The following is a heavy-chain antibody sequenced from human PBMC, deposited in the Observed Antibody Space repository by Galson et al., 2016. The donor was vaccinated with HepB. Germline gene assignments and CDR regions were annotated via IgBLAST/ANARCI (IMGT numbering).Heavy chain of an antibody. CDR1: GFTFSSHA. Sequence: SLRLSCAASGFTFSSHAMAWVRQAPGKGLEWVTGISPSGDTISYADSVKGRFTISRDNAKNTLHRQMNSLRAEDTALYYCAKDYIGTLPEALDIWGQGTMVTVSS. D-gene: IGHD2-15*01. CDR3: AKDYIGTLPEALDI. CDR2: ISPSGDTI. J-gene: IGHJ3*02. V-gene: IGHV3-23*01.